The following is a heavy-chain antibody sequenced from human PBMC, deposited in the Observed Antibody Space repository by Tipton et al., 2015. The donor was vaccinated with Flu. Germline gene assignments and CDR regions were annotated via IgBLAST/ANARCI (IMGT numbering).Heavy chain of an antibody. CDR1: GGSISSGSYY. J-gene: IGHJ3*02. V-gene: IGHV4-61*02. CDR3: ARGVIYYDSSGPITDAFDI. CDR2: IYTSGST. D-gene: IGHD3-22*01. Sequence: LRLSCTVSGGSISSGSYYWSWIRQPAGKGLEWIGCIYTSGSTNYNPSLKSRVTISVDTSKNQFSLKLSSVTAADTAVYYCARGVIYYDSSGPITDAFDIRGQGTMVTGSS.